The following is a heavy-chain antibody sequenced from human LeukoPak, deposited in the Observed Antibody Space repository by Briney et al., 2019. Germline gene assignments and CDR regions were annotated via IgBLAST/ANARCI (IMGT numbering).Heavy chain of an antibody. Sequence: SETLSLTCTVSGGSISGNYWSWIRQPPGKGLEWIGYMYFSGSTNFNPSLKSRVTISIDTSKNQFSLKLSSMTAADTAVYYCARLSTTWYFDYWGQGNLVTVSS. CDR2: MYFSGST. J-gene: IGHJ4*02. CDR1: GGSISGNY. D-gene: IGHD2-2*01. CDR3: ARLSTTWYFDY. V-gene: IGHV4-59*08.